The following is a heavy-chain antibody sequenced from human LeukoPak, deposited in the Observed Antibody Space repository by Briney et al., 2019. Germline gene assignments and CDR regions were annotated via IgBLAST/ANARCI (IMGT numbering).Heavy chain of an antibody. V-gene: IGHV3-48*01. D-gene: IGHD2-2*01. Sequence: GGSLRLSCAASGFTFSGYSMNWVRQAPGKGLEWVSYISSSSSTIYYADSVKGRFTISRDNAKNSLYLQMNSLRAEDTAVYYCASSCSSTSCYYWDAFDIWGQGTMVTVSS. CDR2: ISSSSSTI. CDR1: GFTFSGYS. J-gene: IGHJ3*02. CDR3: ASSCSSTSCYYWDAFDI.